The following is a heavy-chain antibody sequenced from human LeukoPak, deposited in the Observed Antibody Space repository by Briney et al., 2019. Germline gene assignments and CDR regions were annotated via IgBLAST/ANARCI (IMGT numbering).Heavy chain of an antibody. CDR1: GFTFSTQG. CDR3: ARTYYGSGSYYTFFDY. CDR2: IQYDGTDK. D-gene: IGHD3-10*01. Sequence: PGGSLRLSCVASGFTFSTQGMHWVRQAPGKGLEWVTFIQYDGTDKRYADSVKGRFTISRDNSKNTLYLQMNSLRAEDTAVYYCARTYYGSGSYYTFFDYWGQGTLVTVSS. J-gene: IGHJ4*02. V-gene: IGHV3-30*02.